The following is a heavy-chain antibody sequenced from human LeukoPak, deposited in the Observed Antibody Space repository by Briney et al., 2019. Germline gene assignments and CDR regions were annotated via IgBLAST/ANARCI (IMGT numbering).Heavy chain of an antibody. CDR3: ARNGHSYDSSGLSYAPNLFDP. V-gene: IGHV4-39*07. D-gene: IGHD3-22*01. CDR2: IYYSGTT. Sequence: SETLSLTCTVSGGSISSSPYYWGWIRQPPGKGLEWIGSIYYSGTTHYSPSLESRVTISVDTSKNQFSLKLASVTAADTAVYYCARNGHSYDSSGLSYAPNLFDPWGQGTLVTVSS. J-gene: IGHJ5*02. CDR1: GGSISSSPYY.